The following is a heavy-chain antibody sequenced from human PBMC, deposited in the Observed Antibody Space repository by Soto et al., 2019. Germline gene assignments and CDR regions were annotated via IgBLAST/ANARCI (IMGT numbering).Heavy chain of an antibody. J-gene: IGHJ4*02. CDR2: ISYDGSNK. CDR3: ARVGIVGAADDS. D-gene: IGHD1-26*01. V-gene: IGHV3-30-3*01. CDR1: GFTFSSYA. Sequence: QVQLVESGGGVVQPGRSLRLSCAASGFTFSSYAMHWVRQAPGKGLEWVAVISYDGSNKYYADSVKGRFNISIENSKNTQYLQMNSLRAEDTAVYYCARVGIVGAADDSWGQGTLVTVSS.